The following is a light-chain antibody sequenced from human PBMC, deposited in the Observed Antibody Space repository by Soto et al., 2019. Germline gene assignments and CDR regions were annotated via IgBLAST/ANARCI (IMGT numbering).Light chain of an antibody. Sequence: SALTQPASVSGSPGQSITISCTGTSNDVGGYNYVSWYQQHPGKAPKLMIYEVSNRPSGVSNRFSGSKSGNTASLTISGLQAEDEADYYCSSYTSSSTLLFGTGTKVTVL. V-gene: IGLV2-14*01. CDR3: SSYTSSSTLL. J-gene: IGLJ1*01. CDR1: SNDVGGYNY. CDR2: EVS.